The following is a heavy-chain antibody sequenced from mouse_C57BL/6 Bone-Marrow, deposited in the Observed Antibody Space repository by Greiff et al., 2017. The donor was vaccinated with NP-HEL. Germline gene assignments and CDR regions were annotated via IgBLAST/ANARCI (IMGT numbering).Heavy chain of an antibody. D-gene: IGHD2-4*01. J-gene: IGHJ3*01. CDR3: ARLGLRLAWFAY. CDR2: IHPNSGST. V-gene: IGHV1-64*01. CDR1: GYTFTSYW. Sequence: VQLQQPGAGLVKPGASVKLSCKASGYTFTSYWMHWVKQRPGQGLEWIGMIHPNSGSTNYNEKFKSKATLTVDKSSSTAYMQLSSLTSEDSAVYYCARLGLRLAWFAYWGQGTLVTVSA.